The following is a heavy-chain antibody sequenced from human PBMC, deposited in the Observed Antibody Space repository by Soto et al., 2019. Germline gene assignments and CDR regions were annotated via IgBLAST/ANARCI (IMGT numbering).Heavy chain of an antibody. Sequence: PGGSLRLSCAASGFTFSNYGMHWVRQAPGKGLEWVALLWFDGTNKYYADSVKGRFTISRDISKNTLYLQMNSLRAEDTAVYYFARDLSGPLDDWGQGTMLTISS. CDR3: ARDLSGPLDD. CDR1: GFTFSNYG. CDR2: LWFDGTNK. J-gene: IGHJ4*02. V-gene: IGHV3-33*01. D-gene: IGHD3-16*02.